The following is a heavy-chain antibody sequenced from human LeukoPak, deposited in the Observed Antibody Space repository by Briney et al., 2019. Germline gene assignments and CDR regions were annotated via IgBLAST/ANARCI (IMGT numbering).Heavy chain of an antibody. CDR2: MRPNTGDT. J-gene: IGHJ4*02. CDR3: AISTGWYRFDY. D-gene: IGHD6-19*01. Sequence: ASVKVSCKASGYTFTNYDFNWVRQAPGQGLEWLGWMRPNTGDTHSALKFQGRVTMTRDTSITTAYMELSSLASDDTAVYFCAISTGWYRFDYWGQGTKVTVSS. CDR1: GYTFTNYD. V-gene: IGHV1-8*01.